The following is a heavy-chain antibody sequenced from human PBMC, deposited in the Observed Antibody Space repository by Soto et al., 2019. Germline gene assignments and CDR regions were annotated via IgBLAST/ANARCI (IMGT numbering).Heavy chain of an antibody. CDR1: GYTFTSYY. CDR2: INPNSGGT. J-gene: IGHJ6*02. CDR3: AREDDDLGGMDV. V-gene: IGHV1-2*02. D-gene: IGHD3-3*01. Sequence: ASVKVSCKASGYTFTSYYMHWVRQAPGQGLEWMGWINPNSGGTNYAQKFQGRVTMTRDTSISTAYMELSRLRSDDTAVYYCAREDDDLGGMDVWGQGTTVTVSS.